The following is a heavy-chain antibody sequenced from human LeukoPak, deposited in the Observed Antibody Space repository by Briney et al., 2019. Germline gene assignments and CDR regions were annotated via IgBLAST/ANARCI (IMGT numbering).Heavy chain of an antibody. CDR3: ARSNQADDY. Sequence: PGGSLRLSCSASGFAFSSYWMHWVRQVPWKALVWVSRINPGGSSTAYADSVKGRFTISRDNAKNTLYLQMNSLRAEDTAVYYCARSNQADDYWGQGTLVTVSS. CDR2: INPGGSST. V-gene: IGHV3-74*01. D-gene: IGHD4-11*01. J-gene: IGHJ4*02. CDR1: GFAFSSYW.